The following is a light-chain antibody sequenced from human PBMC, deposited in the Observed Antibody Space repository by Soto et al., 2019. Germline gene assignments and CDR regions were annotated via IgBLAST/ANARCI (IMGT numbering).Light chain of an antibody. CDR3: EAWHDSLNGGV. J-gene: IGLJ2*01. V-gene: IGLV1-44*01. Sequence: QSVLTQPPSASGTPGQRVTISCSGSSSNIGSNTVNWYQQLPGTAPKLLIYSNNQRPSGVPDRFSGSKSGTSASLAISGLQSEDEADYYCEAWHDSLNGGVFGGGTKLTVL. CDR2: SNN. CDR1: SSNIGSNT.